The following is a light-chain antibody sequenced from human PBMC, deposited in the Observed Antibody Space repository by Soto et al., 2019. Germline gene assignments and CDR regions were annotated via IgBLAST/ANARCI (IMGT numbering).Light chain of an antibody. CDR1: QSVSPSS. CDR2: GAS. Sequence: DILLTQSPGTLSLSPGERATLSCRASQSVSPSSLAWYQQRTGQSPRLLIYGASSRATGIPDRFSGRGSGTDFPLIISRLEPEDFAVYYCPQFAGSFGGGTQVEIK. V-gene: IGKV3-20*01. CDR3: PQFAGS. J-gene: IGKJ4*02.